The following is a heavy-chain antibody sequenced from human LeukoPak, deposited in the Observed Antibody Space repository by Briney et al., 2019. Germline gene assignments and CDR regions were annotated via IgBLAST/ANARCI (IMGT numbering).Heavy chain of an antibody. CDR2: ISSSSSYI. CDR1: GFTFSSYS. D-gene: IGHD2-2*01. CDR3: ARDEGYCSSTSCYSRWDFDY. V-gene: IGHV3-21*01. J-gene: IGHJ4*02. Sequence: PGGSLRLSCAASGFTFSSYSMNWVRQAPGKGLEWVSSISSSSSYIYYADSVKGRFTISRDNAKNSLYLQMNSLRAEDTAVYYCARDEGYCSSTSCYSRWDFDYCGQGTLVTVSS.